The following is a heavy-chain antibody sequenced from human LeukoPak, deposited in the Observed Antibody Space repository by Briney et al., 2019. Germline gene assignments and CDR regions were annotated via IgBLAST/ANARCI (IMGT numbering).Heavy chain of an antibody. CDR1: GFTFSSYW. J-gene: IGHJ4*02. CDR2: INSDGSSK. Sequence: GGSLRLSCAASGFTFSSYWMHWVRQAPGKGLVWVSRINSDGSSKNYADSVKGRFTISRDNAKNTLYLQMNSLRAEDTAVYYCASLIGYFDYWGQGTLVTVSS. D-gene: IGHD3-16*01. CDR3: ASLIGYFDY. V-gene: IGHV3-74*01.